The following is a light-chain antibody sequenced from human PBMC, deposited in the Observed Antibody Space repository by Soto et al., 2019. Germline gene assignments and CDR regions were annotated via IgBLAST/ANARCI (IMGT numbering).Light chain of an antibody. V-gene: IGKV3-20*01. CDR3: QQYGSAPWT. J-gene: IGKJ1*01. Sequence: EIVLTQSPGTLSLSPVERATLSCRASQSVTGSHLAWYQQQPGQAPRLLMYGASSRTTGIPVRFSGSGSGTDFTLTISRLEPEDFAVYYCQQYGSAPWTFGQGTKVEI. CDR2: GAS. CDR1: QSVTGSH.